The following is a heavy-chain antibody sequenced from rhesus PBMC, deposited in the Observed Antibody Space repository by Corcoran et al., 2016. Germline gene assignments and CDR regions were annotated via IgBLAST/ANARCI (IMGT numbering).Heavy chain of an antibody. D-gene: IGHD3-40*01. Sequence: QVQLQESGPGLVKPSETLSLTCAVSGGSISSGYYYWSWIRQPPGKGLEWIGYITYSASTSYNPSLKMRVTIARDTSKNQVSLKLSSVTAADTAVYYCARRGTTITGLGHWGQGVLVTVSS. CDR1: GGSISSGYYY. CDR3: ARRGTTITGLGH. CDR2: ITYSAST. J-gene: IGHJ4*01. V-gene: IGHV4-122*02.